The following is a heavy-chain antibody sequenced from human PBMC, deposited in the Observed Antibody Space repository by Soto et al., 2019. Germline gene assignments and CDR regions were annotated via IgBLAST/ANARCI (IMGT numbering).Heavy chain of an antibody. CDR1: GFTFSSYA. CDR2: ISYDGSNK. V-gene: IGHV3-30-3*01. D-gene: IGHD2-15*01. Sequence: QVQLVESGGGVVQPGRSLRLSCAASGFTFSSYAMHWVRQAPGKGLEWVAVISYDGSNKYYADSVKGRFTISRDNSKNTRYLQINTLRAEDTDVYYCARGGLYYYGYGMDVWGHGNTVTVS. CDR3: ARGGLYYYGYGMDV. J-gene: IGHJ6*02.